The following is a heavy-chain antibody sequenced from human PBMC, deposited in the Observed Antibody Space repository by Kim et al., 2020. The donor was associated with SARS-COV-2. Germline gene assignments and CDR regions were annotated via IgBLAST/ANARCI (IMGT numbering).Heavy chain of an antibody. V-gene: IGHV3-30*18. D-gene: IGHD4-17*01. CDR1: GFTFSSYG. Sequence: GGSLRLSCAASGFTFSSYGMHWVRQAPGKGLEWVAVISYDGSNKYYADSVKGRFTISRDNSKNTLYLQMNSLRAEDTAVYYCAKQGADYGDYVGVDWGQGTLVTVSS. CDR3: AKQGADYGDYVGVD. CDR2: ISYDGSNK. J-gene: IGHJ4*02.